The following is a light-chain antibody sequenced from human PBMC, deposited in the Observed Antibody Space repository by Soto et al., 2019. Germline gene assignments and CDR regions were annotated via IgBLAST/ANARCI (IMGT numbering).Light chain of an antibody. CDR2: SNN. CDR1: SSNIGSNT. CDR3: AAWDDSLNGWV. V-gene: IGLV1-44*01. Sequence: QSVLTQPPSASGTPGQRATISCSGSSSNIGSNTVNWYQHLPGTAPKLLIYSNNQRPSGVPDRFSGSKSGTSASLAISGLQSEDEADYYCAAWDDSLNGWVFGGGTKLTV. J-gene: IGLJ3*02.